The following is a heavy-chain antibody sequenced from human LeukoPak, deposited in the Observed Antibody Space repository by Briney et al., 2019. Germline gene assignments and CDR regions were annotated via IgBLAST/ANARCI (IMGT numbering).Heavy chain of an antibody. CDR1: GYTFTGYY. Sequence: ASVKVSCKASGYTFTGYYMHWVRQAPGHGLEWMGRINPNSGGTNYAQKFQGRVTMISDTTISTAYMELSRLRSDDTAVYYCARDCSGGSCYYYYYYMDVWGKGTTVTVSS. CDR3: ARDCSGGSCYYYYYYMDV. D-gene: IGHD2-15*01. CDR2: INPNSGGT. J-gene: IGHJ6*03. V-gene: IGHV1-2*06.